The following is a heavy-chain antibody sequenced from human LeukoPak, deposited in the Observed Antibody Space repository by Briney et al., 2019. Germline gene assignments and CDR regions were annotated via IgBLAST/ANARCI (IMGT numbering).Heavy chain of an antibody. CDR1: GYSISSGYY. J-gene: IGHJ4*02. CDR2: IYHSGST. CDR3: AIPYCSSTSCYTQRAYYFDY. V-gene: IGHV4-38-2*01. D-gene: IGHD2-2*02. Sequence: PSETLSLTCAVSGYSISSGYYWGWIRQPAGNGLEWIGSIYHSGSTYYNPSLKSRVTISVDTSKNQFSLKLSSVTAADTAVYYCAIPYCSSTSCYTQRAYYFDYWGQGTLVTVSS.